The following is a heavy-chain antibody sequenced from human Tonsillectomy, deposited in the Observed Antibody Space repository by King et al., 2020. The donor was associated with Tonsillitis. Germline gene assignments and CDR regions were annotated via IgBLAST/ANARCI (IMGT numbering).Heavy chain of an antibody. CDR3: AGQGPDYGGNAGFDY. CDR1: GYSFTNYW. V-gene: IGHV5-51*01. D-gene: IGHD4-23*01. CDR2: IYPGDSDT. Sequence: VQLVESGAEVKKPGESLKISCKGSGYSFTNYWIGWVRQMPGKGLEWMGIIYPGDSDTRYSPSFQGQVTISADRSISTAYLQWSSLKASDTAMYYCAGQGPDYGGNAGFDYWGQGTLVTVSS. J-gene: IGHJ4*02.